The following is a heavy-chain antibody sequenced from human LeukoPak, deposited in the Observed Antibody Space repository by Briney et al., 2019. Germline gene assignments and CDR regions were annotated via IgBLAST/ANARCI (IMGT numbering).Heavy chain of an antibody. CDR1: GGSISSYY. Sequence: PSETLSLTCTVSGGSISSYYWSWIRQPPGKGLEWIGYIYYSGSTNYNPSLKSRVTIPVDTSKNQFSLKLSSVTAADMAVYYCARRVAATDYWGQGTLVTVSS. J-gene: IGHJ4*02. CDR3: ARRVAATDY. V-gene: IGHV4-59*01. CDR2: IYYSGST. D-gene: IGHD2-15*01.